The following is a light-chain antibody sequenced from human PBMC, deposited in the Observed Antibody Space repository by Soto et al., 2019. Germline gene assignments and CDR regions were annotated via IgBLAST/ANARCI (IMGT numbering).Light chain of an antibody. Sequence: QLVLTQPPSVSGTPGQRVTISCSGSSSNVGSNYVYWFQQLPGTAPKLLIYTNNERPSGVPDRFSASKSGTSAFLTIRGLRSEDESDYYCAAWDESLNGSYVFGTGTKLTVL. CDR1: SSNVGSNY. J-gene: IGLJ1*01. CDR2: TNN. V-gene: IGLV1-47*01. CDR3: AAWDESLNGSYV.